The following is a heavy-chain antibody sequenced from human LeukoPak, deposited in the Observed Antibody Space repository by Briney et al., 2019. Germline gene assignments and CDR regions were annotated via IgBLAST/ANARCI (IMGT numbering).Heavy chain of an antibody. D-gene: IGHD1-26*01. J-gene: IGHJ4*02. CDR3: VIFIMGTSTTDY. CDR2: FYYSGST. V-gene: IGHV4-39*01. Sequence: PSGTLSLTCTVSGGSISSSSYFWGWIRQPPGKGLEWIGSFYYSGSTYYNPSLKSRVTISIDTSKNQFSLKLSSVTAADTAVYYCVIFIMGTSTTDYWGQGTLVTVSS. CDR1: GGSISSSSYF.